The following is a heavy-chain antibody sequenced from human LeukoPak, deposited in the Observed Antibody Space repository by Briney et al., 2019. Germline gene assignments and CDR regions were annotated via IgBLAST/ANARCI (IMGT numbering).Heavy chain of an antibody. CDR1: GYTFTSYG. Sequence: ASVKVSCKASGYTFTSYGINWVRQAPGQGLEWMGWLSAYNGNTNYAQKLQGRVTMTTDTSTSTAYMELRGLRSDDTAVYYCASGDYGDYVFDYWGQGTLVTVSS. D-gene: IGHD4-17*01. CDR3: ASGDYGDYVFDY. CDR2: LSAYNGNT. V-gene: IGHV1-18*04. J-gene: IGHJ4*02.